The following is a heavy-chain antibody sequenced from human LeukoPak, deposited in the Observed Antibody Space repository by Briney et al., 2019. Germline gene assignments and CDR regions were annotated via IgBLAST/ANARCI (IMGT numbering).Heavy chain of an antibody. V-gene: IGHV1-2*04. CDR2: INPNSGGT. J-gene: IGHJ6*02. CDR3: ARGSRVSGSQPYYYGMDV. Sequence: GASVKVSCQASGYTFTGYYMHWVRQAPGQGLEWMGWINPNSGGTNYAQKFQGWVTMTRDTSISTAYMELSRLRSDDTAVYYCARGSRVSGSQPYYYGMDVWGQGTTVTVSS. D-gene: IGHD3-10*01. CDR1: GYTFTGYY.